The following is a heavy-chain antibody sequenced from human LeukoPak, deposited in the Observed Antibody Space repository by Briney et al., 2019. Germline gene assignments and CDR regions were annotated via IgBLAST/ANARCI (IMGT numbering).Heavy chain of an antibody. D-gene: IGHD6-19*01. CDR1: GGSFSGYY. Sequence: SETLSLTCAVYGGSFSGYYWSWIRQPPGKGLEWIGEINHSGSTNYNPSLKSRVTISVDTSKNQFSLKLSSVTAADTAVCYCARSGLFGGWYGYWGQGTLVTISS. CDR2: INHSGST. V-gene: IGHV4-34*01. J-gene: IGHJ4*02. CDR3: ARSGLFGGWYGY.